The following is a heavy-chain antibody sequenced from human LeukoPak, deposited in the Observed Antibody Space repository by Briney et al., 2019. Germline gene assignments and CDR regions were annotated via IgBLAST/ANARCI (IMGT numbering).Heavy chain of an antibody. CDR2: IWYDGSNK. Sequence: GGSLRLSCAASGFTFSSYSMDWVRQAPGKGLEWVAVIWYDGSNKYYADSVKGRFTISRDNSKNTLYLQMNSLRAEDTAVYYCARDHSSGWYSDYFDYWGQGTLVTVSS. D-gene: IGHD6-19*01. CDR3: ARDHSSGWYSDYFDY. V-gene: IGHV3-33*08. CDR1: GFTFSSYS. J-gene: IGHJ4*02.